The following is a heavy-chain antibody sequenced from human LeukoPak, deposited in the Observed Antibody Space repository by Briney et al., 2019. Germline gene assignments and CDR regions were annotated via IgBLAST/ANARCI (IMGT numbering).Heavy chain of an antibody. J-gene: IGHJ4*02. V-gene: IGHV3-21*01. Sequence: PGGSLRLSCAGSGFTFSSYSMNWVRQAPGKGLEWVSSISSSSNYIYYADSVKGRFTISRDNAKNSLSLQMNSLRAEDTAVYYCARDPWGSSSFWGQGTLVTVSS. D-gene: IGHD6-6*01. CDR3: ARDPWGSSSF. CDR1: GFTFSSYS. CDR2: ISSSSNYI.